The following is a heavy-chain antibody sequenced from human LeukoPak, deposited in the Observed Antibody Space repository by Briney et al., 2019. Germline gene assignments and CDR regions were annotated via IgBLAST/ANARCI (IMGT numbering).Heavy chain of an antibody. D-gene: IGHD3-10*01. CDR2: PNSGGT. J-gene: IGHJ4*02. CDR3: ARDEMDYYGSGSYYYDY. Sequence: PNSGGTNYAQKFQGRVTMTRDTSISTAYMELSRLRSDDTAVYYCARDEMDYYGSGSYYYDYWGQGTLVTVSS. V-gene: IGHV1-2*02.